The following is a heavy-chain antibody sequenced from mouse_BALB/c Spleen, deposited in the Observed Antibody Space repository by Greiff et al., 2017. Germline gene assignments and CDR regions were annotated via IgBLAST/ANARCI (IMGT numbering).Heavy chain of an antibody. V-gene: IGHV3-2*02. Sequence: EVQLQESGPGLVKPSQSLSLTCTVTGYSITSDYAWNWIRQFPGNKLEWMGYISYSGSTSYNPSLKSRISITRDTSKNQFFLQLNSVTTEDTATYYCARSPGEAYWGQGTLVTVSA. CDR3: ARSPGEAY. CDR2: ISYSGST. CDR1: GYSITSDYA. J-gene: IGHJ3*01.